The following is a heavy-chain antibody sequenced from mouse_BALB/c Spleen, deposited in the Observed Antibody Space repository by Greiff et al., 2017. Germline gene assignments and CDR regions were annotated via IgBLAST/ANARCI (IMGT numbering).Heavy chain of an antibody. Sequence: EVQLVESGGGLVQPGGSRKLSCAASGFTFSSFGMHWVRQAPEKGLEWVAYISSGSSTIYYADTVKGRFTISRDNPKNTLFLQMTSLRSEDTAMYYCARSRPFAYWGQGTLVTVSA. CDR2: ISSGSSTI. J-gene: IGHJ3*01. CDR3: ARSRPFAY. V-gene: IGHV5-17*02. CDR1: GFTFSSFG.